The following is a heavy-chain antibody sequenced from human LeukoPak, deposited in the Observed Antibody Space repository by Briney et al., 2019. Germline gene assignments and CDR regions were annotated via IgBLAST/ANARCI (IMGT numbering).Heavy chain of an antibody. Sequence: TSVKDSCKASGYTFTGYYMHWVRQAPGQGLEWMGCINPNSGGTNYAQKFQGRVTMTRDTSISTPYMELSRLTSDDTAVYYCARGNYLWSGLNWFDPWGQGTLVTVSS. J-gene: IGHJ5*02. CDR2: INPNSGGT. CDR1: GYTFTGYY. V-gene: IGHV1-2*02. CDR3: ARGNYLWSGLNWFDP. D-gene: IGHD3-3*01.